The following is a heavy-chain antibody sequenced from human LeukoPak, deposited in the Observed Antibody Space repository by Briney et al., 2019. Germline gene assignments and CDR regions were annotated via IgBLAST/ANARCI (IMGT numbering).Heavy chain of an antibody. J-gene: IGHJ4*02. D-gene: IGHD1-26*01. CDR1: GYTFSNYG. CDR3: ARDYGPGSVDCFDY. Sequence: ASVKVSCRASGYTFSNYGISWVRQAPGQGLEWMGWISTYNGHTNYAQHLRGRVTMTTGTSTSTVYMELSSLRSDDTDVYYCARDYGPGSVDCFDYWGQGSLVTVSS. CDR2: ISTYNGHT. V-gene: IGHV1-18*01.